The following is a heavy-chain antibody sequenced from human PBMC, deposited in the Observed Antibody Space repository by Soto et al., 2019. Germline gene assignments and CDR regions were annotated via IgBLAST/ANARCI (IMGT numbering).Heavy chain of an antibody. CDR3: ARFYYYGSGSYYNFYFDY. J-gene: IGHJ4*02. CDR1: GGSISSSSYY. D-gene: IGHD3-10*01. Sequence: TLSLTCTVSGGSISSSSYYWGWIRQPPGKGLEWIGSIYYSGSTYYNPSLKSRVTISVDTSKNQFSLKLSSVTAADTAVYYCARFYYYGSGSYYNFYFDYWGQGTLVTVSS. V-gene: IGHV4-39*01. CDR2: IYYSGST.